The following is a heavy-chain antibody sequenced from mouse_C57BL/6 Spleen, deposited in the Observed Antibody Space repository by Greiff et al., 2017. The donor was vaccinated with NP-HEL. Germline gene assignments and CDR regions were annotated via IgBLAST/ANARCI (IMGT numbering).Heavy chain of an antibody. V-gene: IGHV1-82*01. Sequence: VKLVESGPELVKPGASVKISCKASGYAFSSSWMNWVKQRPGKGLEWIGRIYPGDGDTNYNGKFKGKATLTADKSSSTAYMQLSSLTSEDSAVYFCAREGTTVVATRYYAMDYWGQGTSVTVSS. CDR2: IYPGDGDT. CDR3: AREGTTVVATRYYAMDY. CDR1: GYAFSSSW. J-gene: IGHJ4*01. D-gene: IGHD1-1*01.